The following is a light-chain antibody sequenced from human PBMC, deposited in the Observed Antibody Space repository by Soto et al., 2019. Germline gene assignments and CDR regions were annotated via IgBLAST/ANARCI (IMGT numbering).Light chain of an antibody. V-gene: IGKV3-20*01. CDR3: QQYISSPRT. CDR2: GAS. Sequence: EIVLTQSPGTLSLSPGERATLSFGSSQSVSSNYLAWYQQKPGQAPRLLIYGASSRATGIPDRFSGSGSGTDFTLTISRLEPEDFAVYYCQQYISSPRTFGQGTKVDIK. J-gene: IGKJ1*01. CDR1: QSVSSNY.